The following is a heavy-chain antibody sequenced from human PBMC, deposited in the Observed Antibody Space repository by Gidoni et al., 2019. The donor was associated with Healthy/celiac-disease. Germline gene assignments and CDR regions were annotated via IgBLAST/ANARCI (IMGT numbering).Heavy chain of an antibody. CDR3: AREAEVTAPGLDY. D-gene: IGHD4-4*01. J-gene: IGHJ4*02. CDR1: GFTFSSYG. V-gene: IGHV3-33*01. Sequence: QVQLVESGGGVVQPGRYLRLSCAASGFTFSSYGMHWVRQAPGKGLEWVAVIWYDGSNKYYADSVKGRFTISRDNSKNTLYLQMNSLRAEDTAVYYCAREAEVTAPGLDYWGQGTLVTVSS. CDR2: IWYDGSNK.